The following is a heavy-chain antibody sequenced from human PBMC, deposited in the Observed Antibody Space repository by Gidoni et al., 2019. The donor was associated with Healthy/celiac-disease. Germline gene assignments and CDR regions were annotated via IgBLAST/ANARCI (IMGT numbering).Heavy chain of an antibody. V-gene: IGHV3-21*01. J-gene: IGHJ4*02. Sequence: EVQLVESGGGLVKPGGSLRLSCAASGFTFSSYSMNWVRQAPGKGLAWVSSISSSSSYIYYADSVKGRFTISRDNAKNSLYLQMNSLRAEDTAVYYCARDTDEKDYGQDYWGQGTLVTVSS. CDR3: ARDTDEKDYGQDY. D-gene: IGHD4-17*01. CDR1: GFTFSSYS. CDR2: ISSSSSYI.